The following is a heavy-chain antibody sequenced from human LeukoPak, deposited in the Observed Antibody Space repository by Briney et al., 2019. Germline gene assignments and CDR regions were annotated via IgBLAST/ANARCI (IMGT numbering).Heavy chain of an antibody. D-gene: IGHD4-11*01. CDR3: ASRGVTTVWFDP. J-gene: IGHJ5*02. Sequence: SETLSLTCTVSGGSISSGGYYWSWIRQHPGKGPEWIGYIYYSGSTYYNPSLKSRVTISVDTSKNQFSLKLSSVTAADTAVYYCASRGVTTVWFDPWGQGTLVTVSS. V-gene: IGHV4-31*03. CDR2: IYYSGST. CDR1: GGSISSGGYY.